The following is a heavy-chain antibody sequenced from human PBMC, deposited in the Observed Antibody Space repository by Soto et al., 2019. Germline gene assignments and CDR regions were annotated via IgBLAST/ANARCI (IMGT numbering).Heavy chain of an antibody. J-gene: IGHJ5*02. CDR2: ISAYNGNT. Sequence: ASVKVSCKASGYTFSRYGIMWLRQAPGQGLEWMGWISAYNGNTNSAEKLRGRLTMTTDASTTTAYMELRSLRSDDTAIYYCARDQGFRVVINSNWFDPWGQGTLVTVSS. V-gene: IGHV1-18*01. D-gene: IGHD2-21*01. CDR3: ARDQGFRVVINSNWFDP. CDR1: GYTFSRYG.